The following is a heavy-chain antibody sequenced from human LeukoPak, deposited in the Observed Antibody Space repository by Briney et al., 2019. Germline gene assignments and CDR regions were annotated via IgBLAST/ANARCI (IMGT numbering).Heavy chain of an antibody. CDR3: ARQTDVYGMDV. V-gene: IGHV5-51*01. CDR2: IYPGDSDT. Sequence: GESLKISCKGSGYSFTNYWIGWVRQMPGKGLEWMGIIYPGDSDTRYIPSFQGQVTISADKSISTAYLQWSSLKASDTAMYYCARQTDVYGMDVWGQGTTVTVSS. CDR1: GYSFTNYW. J-gene: IGHJ6*02.